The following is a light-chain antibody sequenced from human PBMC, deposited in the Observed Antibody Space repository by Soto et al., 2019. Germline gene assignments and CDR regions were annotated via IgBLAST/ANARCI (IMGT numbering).Light chain of an antibody. Sequence: EIVLTQTPGTLSLSPGERATLSCRASQSVTSSHLAWYQQKPGQAPRLLIYGASTRATGIPDRFSGSGSDTDFSLTIRRLDPEDFAMYYCQERNRWPRGTFGAGTKVEIK. V-gene: IGKV3D-20*02. J-gene: IGKJ4*01. CDR2: GAS. CDR3: QERNRWPRGT. CDR1: QSVTSSH.